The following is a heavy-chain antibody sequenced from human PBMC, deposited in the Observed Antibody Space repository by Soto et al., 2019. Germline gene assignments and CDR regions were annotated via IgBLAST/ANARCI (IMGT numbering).Heavy chain of an antibody. CDR3: ARHRWGSGSYSGLLDF. J-gene: IGHJ4*02. D-gene: IGHD3-10*01. CDR1: GGSISTSSYF. CDR2: VHYSGSA. V-gene: IGHV4-39*01. Sequence: QLQLQESGPGQVKPSETRSLTCSVSGGSISTSSYFWGWIRQPTGKGLEWFGAVHYSGSANYRSSLQRRVTISVDTSQNKLSLRLRSVTAADTAVYYCARHRWGSGSYSGLLDFWGQGALVTVSS.